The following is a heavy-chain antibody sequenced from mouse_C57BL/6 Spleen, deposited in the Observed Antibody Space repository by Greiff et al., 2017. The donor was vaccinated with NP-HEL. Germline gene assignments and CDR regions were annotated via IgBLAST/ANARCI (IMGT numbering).Heavy chain of an antibody. D-gene: IGHD1-1*01. CDR1: GFSLTSYG. CDR2: IWRGGST. J-gene: IGHJ4*01. Sequence: VKLMESGPGLVQPSQSLSITCTVSGFSLTSYGVHWVRQSPGKGLEWLGVIWRGGSTDYNAAFMSRLSITKDNSKSQVFFKMNSLQADDTAIYYCAKAGTVVALYYAMDYWGQGTSVTVSS. V-gene: IGHV2-5*01. CDR3: AKAGTVVALYYAMDY.